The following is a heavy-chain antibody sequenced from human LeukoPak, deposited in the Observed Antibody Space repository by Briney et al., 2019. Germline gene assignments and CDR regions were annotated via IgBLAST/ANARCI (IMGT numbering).Heavy chain of an antibody. J-gene: IGHJ4*02. Sequence: ASVKVSCKVSGYTFTDYYMHWVQQAPGKGLEWMGLVDPEDGETIYAEKFQGRVTITADTSTATAYRELSSLRSEDTAVYYCAAAAIDYWGQGTLVTVSS. CDR2: VDPEDGET. CDR3: AAAAIDY. V-gene: IGHV1-69-2*01. CDR1: GYTFTDYY.